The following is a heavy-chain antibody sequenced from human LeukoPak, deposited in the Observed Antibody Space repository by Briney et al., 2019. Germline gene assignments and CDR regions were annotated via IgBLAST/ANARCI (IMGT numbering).Heavy chain of an antibody. V-gene: IGHV3-64*05. CDR3: VKSPGDSVPN. CDR1: GFTLKNYA. CDR2: IIGNGGVT. J-gene: IGHJ1*01. Sequence: GGSLRLSCSAYGFTLKNYAMHWVRQAPGKGLEYVSGIIGNGGVTYYADSVKGRFTISRDNSKNTLYFQMSSLRAEDTAVYYCVKSPGDSVPNWGQGSLVTVSS. D-gene: IGHD7-27*01.